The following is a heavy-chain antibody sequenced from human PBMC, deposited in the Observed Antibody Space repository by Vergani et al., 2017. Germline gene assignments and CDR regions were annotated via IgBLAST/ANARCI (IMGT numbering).Heavy chain of an antibody. CDR3: ARRVVVADANYDYYYYMDV. V-gene: IGHV1-69*01. CDR2: IIPIFGTA. D-gene: IGHD2-2*01. Sequence: QVQLVQSGAEVKKPGASLKVSCKASGGTFSTYAFSWVRQAPGQGLEWMGGIIPIFGTANYAQKFQGRVTIAADESTSTAYMELSSLRSEDTAVYYCARRVVVADANYDYYYYMDVWGKGTTVTVSS. CDR1: GGTFSTYA. J-gene: IGHJ6*03.